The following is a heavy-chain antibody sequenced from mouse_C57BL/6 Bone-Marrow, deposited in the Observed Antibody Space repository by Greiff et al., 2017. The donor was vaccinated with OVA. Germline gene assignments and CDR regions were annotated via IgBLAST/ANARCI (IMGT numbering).Heavy chain of an antibody. CDR1: GYTFPSYG. CDR3: FITTSPLDY. J-gene: IGHJ4*01. Sequence: QVHVKQSGAELARPGASVKLSCKASGYTFPSYGISWVKQRTGQGLEWIGEIYPRSGNTYYNEKFKGKATLTADKSSSTAYMELRSLTSEDSAVYFCFITTSPLDYWGQGTSVTVSS. D-gene: IGHD1-1*01. V-gene: IGHV1-81*01. CDR2: IYPRSGNT.